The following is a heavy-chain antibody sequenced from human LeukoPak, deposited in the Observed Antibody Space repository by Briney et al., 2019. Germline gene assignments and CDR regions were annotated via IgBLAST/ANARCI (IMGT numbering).Heavy chain of an antibody. V-gene: IGHV3-53*01. J-gene: IGHJ4*02. CDR1: GFTVSSNY. CDR3: ARGDYGGDYFDY. Sequence: PGGSLRLSCAVSGFTVSSNYMNWVRQAPGKGLEWVSVIYTGGSTYYADSVEGRFTISRDNAKNSLYLQMNSLRAEDTAVYYCARGDYGGDYFDYWGQGTLVTVSS. D-gene: IGHD4-23*01. CDR2: IYTGGST.